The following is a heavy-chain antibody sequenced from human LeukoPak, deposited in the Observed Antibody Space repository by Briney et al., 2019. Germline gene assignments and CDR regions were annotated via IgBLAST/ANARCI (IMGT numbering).Heavy chain of an antibody. D-gene: IGHD3-22*01. V-gene: IGHV4-59*01. J-gene: IGHJ4*02. Sequence: SETLSLTCTVSGVSISNYYWSWIRQPPGKGLEWIGYIHYSGSTSYNPSLKSRVTISVDTSKNQFSLKLSSVTAADTAVYYCARGGWNKFDYWGQGTLVTVSS. CDR3: ARGGWNKFDY. CDR1: GVSISNYY. CDR2: IHYSGST.